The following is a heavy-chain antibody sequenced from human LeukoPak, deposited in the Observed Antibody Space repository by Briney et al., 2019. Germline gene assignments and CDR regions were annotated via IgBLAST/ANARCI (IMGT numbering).Heavy chain of an antibody. V-gene: IGHV1-2*02. J-gene: IGHJ4*02. Sequence: ASVKVSCKASGYTFTGYYMHWVRQATGQGLEWMGWINPNSGGTNYAQKFQGRVTMIRDTSISTAYMELSRLRSDDTDVYYCERGGEIMITFGGVIADFDYWGQGTLVTVSS. CDR3: ERGGEIMITFGGVIADFDY. CDR1: GYTFTGYY. CDR2: INPNSGGT. D-gene: IGHD3-16*02.